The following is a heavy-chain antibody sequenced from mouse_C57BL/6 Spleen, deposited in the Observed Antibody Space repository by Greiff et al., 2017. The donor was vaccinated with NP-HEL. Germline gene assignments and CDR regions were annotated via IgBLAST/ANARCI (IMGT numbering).Heavy chain of an antibody. D-gene: IGHD2-5*01. V-gene: IGHV1-80*01. Sequence: VKLQESGAELVKPGASVKISCKASGYAFSSYWMNWVKQRPGKGLEWIGQIYPGDGDTNYNGKFKGKATLTADKSSSPAYMQLSSLTSEDSAVYFCANSNYGGAWFAYWGQGTLVTVSA. CDR3: ANSNYGGAWFAY. J-gene: IGHJ3*01. CDR1: GYAFSSYW. CDR2: IYPGDGDT.